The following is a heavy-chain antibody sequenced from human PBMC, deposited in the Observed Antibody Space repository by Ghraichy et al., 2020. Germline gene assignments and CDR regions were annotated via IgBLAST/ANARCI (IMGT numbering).Heavy chain of an antibody. CDR3: ARDGGDIAARGPYYGMDV. Sequence: GRSLRLYCAASGFTFSSYSMNWVRQAPGKGLDWVSSITSSGTYIYYADSMKGRFTISRDNAKNSVYLQMNSLRAEDTAVYYCARDGGDIAARGPYYGMDVWGQGTTVTVSS. J-gene: IGHJ6*01. CDR2: ITSSGTYI. V-gene: IGHV3-21*01. D-gene: IGHD6-6*01. CDR1: GFTFSSYS.